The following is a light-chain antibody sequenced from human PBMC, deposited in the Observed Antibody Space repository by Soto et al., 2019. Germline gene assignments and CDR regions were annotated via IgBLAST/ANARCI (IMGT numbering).Light chain of an antibody. CDR2: DAS. Sequence: LRQSPAIKSLSPGERAALRCRASQSVGNFLTWYQQKPGQAPRLLIYDASTRATGIPARFSGSGSGTDFTLTISGLEPEDFAVYYCQQRSNWPPLTFGGGTKVDIK. V-gene: IGKV3-11*01. CDR3: QQRSNWPPLT. CDR1: QSVGNF. J-gene: IGKJ4*01.